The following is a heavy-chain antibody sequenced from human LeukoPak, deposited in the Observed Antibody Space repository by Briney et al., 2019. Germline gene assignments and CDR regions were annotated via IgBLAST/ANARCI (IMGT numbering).Heavy chain of an antibody. CDR2: IRGSGGDI. Sequence: PGRSLRLSCAASGFTFDDYAMTWVRQAPGKGLEWVSVIRGSGGDIRYADSVKGRFTISRGNSVNTLYLQMNSLRAEDTAVYYCGKDPNGDYIGAFDFWGQGTMVTVSS. J-gene: IGHJ3*01. CDR3: GKDPNGDYIGAFDF. D-gene: IGHD4-17*01. CDR1: GFTFDDYA. V-gene: IGHV3-23*01.